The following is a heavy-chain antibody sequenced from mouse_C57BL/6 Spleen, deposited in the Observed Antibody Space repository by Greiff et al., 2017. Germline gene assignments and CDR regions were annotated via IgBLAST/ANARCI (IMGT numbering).Heavy chain of an antibody. J-gene: IGHJ1*03. Sequence: EVKLQESGRGLVQPGGSLSLSCAASGFTFTDYYMSWVRQPPGKALEWLGFIRNKANGYTTEYSASVKGRFTISRDNSQSILYLQMNALRAEDSATYYCASLYYYGSSYVWYFDVWGTGTTVTVSS. D-gene: IGHD1-1*01. CDR3: ASLYYYGSSYVWYFDV. CDR2: IRNKANGYTT. V-gene: IGHV7-3*01. CDR1: GFTFTDYY.